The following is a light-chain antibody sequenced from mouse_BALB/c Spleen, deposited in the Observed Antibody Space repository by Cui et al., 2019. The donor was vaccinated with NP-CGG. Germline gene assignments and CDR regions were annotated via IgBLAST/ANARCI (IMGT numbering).Light chain of an antibody. Sequence: ALLTLGTALPTSPGGTVTLTCRSSTGAVTTSNYANWVQEKPDHLFTGLIGGTNNRVPGVPARFSGSLIGDKAALTITGAQTEDEAMYFCALWYSNHWVFGGGTKLTVL. J-gene: IGLJ1*01. CDR3: ALWYSNHWV. CDR2: GTN. V-gene: IGLV1*01. CDR1: TGAVTTSNY.